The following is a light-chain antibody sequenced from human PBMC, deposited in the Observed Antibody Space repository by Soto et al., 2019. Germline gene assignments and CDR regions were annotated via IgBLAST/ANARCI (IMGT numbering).Light chain of an antibody. CDR2: DVS. Sequence: QPVLTQPRSVSGSPGQSVTISCTGTSSDVGGYNDVSWYQQHPGKAPKLMIYDVSKRPSGVPDRFSGSKSGNTASLTISRVQAEDEADYYCCSYAGSYTGVFGGGTKVTVL. CDR3: CSYAGSYTGV. J-gene: IGLJ2*01. V-gene: IGLV2-11*01. CDR1: SSDVGGYND.